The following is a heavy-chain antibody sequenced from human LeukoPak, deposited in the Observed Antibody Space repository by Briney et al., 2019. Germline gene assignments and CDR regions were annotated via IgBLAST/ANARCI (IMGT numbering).Heavy chain of an antibody. Sequence: ASVKVSCEAAGYSFTTFHINWVRQAPGQGPEWMGWVSPDTGNTGFAQKFQGRVTITQNSSVTTVYMELSSLTSEDTAVYYCARRGLVAGIYDLVYGFDLWGQGTMVTVSS. CDR1: GYSFTTFH. J-gene: IGHJ3*01. V-gene: IGHV1-8*03. D-gene: IGHD3/OR15-3a*01. CDR3: ARRGLVAGIYDLVYGFDL. CDR2: VSPDTGNT.